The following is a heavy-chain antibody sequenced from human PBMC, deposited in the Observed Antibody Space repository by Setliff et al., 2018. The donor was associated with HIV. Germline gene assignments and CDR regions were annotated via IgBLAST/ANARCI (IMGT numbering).Heavy chain of an antibody. Sequence: PGGSLRLSCAASGFTFSSYAMTWVRQAPGKGLAWVSVISFDGSRTSYADSVKGRFSIPRDNSTNTVFLQLNALRREDTAVYYCASARIPTGGTSTALDFWGQGALVTVSS. CDR3: ASARIPTGGTSTALDF. J-gene: IGHJ4*02. V-gene: IGHV3-30*01. CDR2: ISFDGSRT. D-gene: IGHD1-1*01. CDR1: GFTFSSYA.